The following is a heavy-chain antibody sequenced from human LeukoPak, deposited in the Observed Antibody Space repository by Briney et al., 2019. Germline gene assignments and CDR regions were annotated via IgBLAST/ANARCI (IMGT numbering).Heavy chain of an antibody. V-gene: IGHV4-39*02. CDR1: GGSISSSSYY. CDR2: IYYSGST. CDR3: ARDGDSPADY. Sequence: SETLSLTCTVSGGSISSSSYYWGWIRQPPGKGLEWIGSIYYSGSTYYNPSLKSRVTISVDTSKNQFSLKLSSVTAADTAVYYCARDGDSPADYWGQGTLVTVSS. D-gene: IGHD4-17*01. J-gene: IGHJ4*02.